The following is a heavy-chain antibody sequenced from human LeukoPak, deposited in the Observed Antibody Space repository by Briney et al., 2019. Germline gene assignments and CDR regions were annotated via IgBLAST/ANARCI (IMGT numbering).Heavy chain of an antibody. CDR2: INPNSGGT. CDR3: ARGMSGSYYEGGDAFDI. V-gene: IGHV1-2*02. D-gene: IGHD1-26*01. Sequence: EASVKASCKASGYTFTGYYMHWVRQAPGQGLEWMGWINPNSGGTNYAQKFQGRVTMTRDTSIGTAYMELSRLRSDDTAVYYCARGMSGSYYEGGDAFDIWGQGTMVTVSS. J-gene: IGHJ3*02. CDR1: GYTFTGYY.